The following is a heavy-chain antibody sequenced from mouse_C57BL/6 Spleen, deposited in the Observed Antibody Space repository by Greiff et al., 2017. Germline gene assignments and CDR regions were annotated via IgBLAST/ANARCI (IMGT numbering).Heavy chain of an antibody. J-gene: IGHJ2*01. V-gene: IGHV1-59*01. CDR3: ARGGDSSGFDY. CDR2: IDPSDSYT. CDR1: GYTFTSYW. D-gene: IGHD3-2*02. Sequence: VQLQQPGAELVRPGTSVKLSCKASGYTFTSYWMHWVKQRPGQGLEWIGVIDPSDSYTNYNQKFKGKATLTVDTSSSTAYMQLSSLTSEDSAVYYCARGGDSSGFDYWGQGTLSQSPQ.